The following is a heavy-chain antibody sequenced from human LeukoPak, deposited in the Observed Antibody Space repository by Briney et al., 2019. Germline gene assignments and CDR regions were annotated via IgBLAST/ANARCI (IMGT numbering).Heavy chain of an antibody. D-gene: IGHD6-19*01. CDR1: GVTFSSYA. V-gene: IGHV3-23*01. CDR2: ISGSGGST. Sequence: GGSLRLSCAASGVTFSSYAMSWVRQAPGKGLEWVSAISGSGGSTYYADSVKGRFTISRDNSKNTLYLQMNSLRAEDTAVYYCAKDFSGWYGPHFDYWGQGTLVTVSS. CDR3: AKDFSGWYGPHFDY. J-gene: IGHJ4*02.